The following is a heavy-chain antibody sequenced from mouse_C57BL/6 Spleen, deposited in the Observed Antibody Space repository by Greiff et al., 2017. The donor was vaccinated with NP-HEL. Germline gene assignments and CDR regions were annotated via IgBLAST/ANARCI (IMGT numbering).Heavy chain of an antibody. CDR1: GYTFTSYW. CDR3: AREEYYGSSYDAMDY. D-gene: IGHD1-1*01. Sequence: QVQLQQSGAELVKPGASVKLSCKASGYTFTSYWMHWVKQRPGQGLEWIGMIHPNSGSTNYNEKFKSKATLTVDKSSSTAYMQLSSLTSEDSAVYYCAREEYYGSSYDAMDYWGQGTSVTVSS. V-gene: IGHV1-64*01. J-gene: IGHJ4*01. CDR2: IHPNSGST.